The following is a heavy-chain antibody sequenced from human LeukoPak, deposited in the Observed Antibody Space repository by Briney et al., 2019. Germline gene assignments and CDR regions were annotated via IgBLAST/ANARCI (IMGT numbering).Heavy chain of an antibody. J-gene: IGHJ4*02. CDR2: INPKSGVT. Sequence: ASVKVSCKASAYTLSGYYMHWVRQAPGQGLEWMGWINPKSGVTNYAQKFQGRVTMTWDTSINTTFMELSRLRSDDTAVYYCARRIAVAGSPVYYFDYGGQGTLVTVSS. CDR1: AYTLSGYY. D-gene: IGHD6-19*01. V-gene: IGHV1-2*02. CDR3: ARRIAVAGSPVYYFDY.